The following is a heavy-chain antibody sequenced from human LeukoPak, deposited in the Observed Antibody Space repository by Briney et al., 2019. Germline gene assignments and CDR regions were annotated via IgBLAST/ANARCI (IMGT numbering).Heavy chain of an antibody. Sequence: PSETLSLTCAVYGGSFSGYYWSWIRQPPGKGQEWIGEINHSGSTNYNPSLKSRVTISVDTSKNQFSLKLSSVTAADTAVYYCARGRRFGESPFDYWGQGTLVTVSS. D-gene: IGHD3-10*01. CDR2: INHSGST. CDR1: GGSFSGYY. CDR3: ARGRRFGESPFDY. V-gene: IGHV4-34*01. J-gene: IGHJ4*02.